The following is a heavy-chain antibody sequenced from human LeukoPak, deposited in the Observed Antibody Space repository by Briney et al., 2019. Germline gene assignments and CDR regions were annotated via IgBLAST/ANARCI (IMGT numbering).Heavy chain of an antibody. CDR2: ISSSGSTI. D-gene: IGHD3-9*01. Sequence: PGGSLRLSCAASGFTFSDYYMSWIRQAPGKGLEWVSYISSSGSTIYYADSVKGRFTISRDNAKNSLYLQMNSLRAEDTAAYYCARSVQRFDILTGYYTRYGMDVWGQGTTVTVSS. CDR3: ARSVQRFDILTGYYTRYGMDV. J-gene: IGHJ6*02. CDR1: GFTFSDYY. V-gene: IGHV3-11*01.